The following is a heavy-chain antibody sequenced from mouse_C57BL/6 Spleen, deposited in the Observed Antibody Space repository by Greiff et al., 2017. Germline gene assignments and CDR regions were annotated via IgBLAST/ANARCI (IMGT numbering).Heavy chain of an antibody. CDR1: GFTFSDYG. D-gene: IGHD2-1*01. J-gene: IGHJ2*01. V-gene: IGHV5-17*01. CDR2: ISSGSSTI. CDR3: ARDGNHDLDY. Sequence: EVKLVESGGGLVKPGGSLKLSCAASGFTFSDYGMHWVRQAPEKGLEWVAYISSGSSTIYYADTVKGRFTISRDTAKNTLFLQMTSLRSEDTAMYYGARDGNHDLDYWGQGTTLTVSS.